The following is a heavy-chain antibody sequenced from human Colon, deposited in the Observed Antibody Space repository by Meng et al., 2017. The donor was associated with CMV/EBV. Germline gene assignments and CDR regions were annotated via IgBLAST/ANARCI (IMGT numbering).Heavy chain of an antibody. CDR1: GYTLTGDD. J-gene: IGHJ4*02. Sequence: ASVKVSCKASGYTLTGDDIHWVRQAPGQGLEWMGNSGGTNYAQKFQGRLTMTRDISNSTVYMELSRLRSDDTAVYYCATLPHPGLILAAFDFWGQGTLVTVSS. CDR2: SGGT. V-gene: IGHV1-2*02. D-gene: IGHD2/OR15-2a*01. CDR3: ATLPHPGLILAAFDF.